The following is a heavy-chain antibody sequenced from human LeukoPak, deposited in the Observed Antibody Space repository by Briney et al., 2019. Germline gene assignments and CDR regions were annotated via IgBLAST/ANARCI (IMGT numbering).Heavy chain of an antibody. CDR1: GYTFTRYA. D-gene: IGHD6-19*01. V-gene: IGHV1-3*01. CDR3: ARGAVAGILVDY. CDR2: VNAGNGKT. J-gene: IGHJ4*02. Sequence: ASVKVSCKASGYTFTRYALHWVRQAPRQRLEWMGWVNAGNGKTKYSQKFQGRVTITRDTSTSTVYMELSSLRSEDTAVYYCARGAVAGILVDYWGQGTLVTVSS.